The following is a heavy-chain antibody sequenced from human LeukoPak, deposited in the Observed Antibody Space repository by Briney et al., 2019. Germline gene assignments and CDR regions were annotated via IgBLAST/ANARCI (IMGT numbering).Heavy chain of an antibody. CDR1: GGSLSSDY. D-gene: IGHD2-2*01. Sequence: SETLSLTCTVSGGSLSSDYWNWIRQPPGKGLEWIGYIYYSGSTNYNPSLKSRVTISVATSKNQFSLKLSSVTAADTAVYYCARVVRYCNSTSCSSFDYLGQGTLVTVSS. CDR3: ARVVRYCNSTSCSSFDY. V-gene: IGHV4-59*01. J-gene: IGHJ4*02. CDR2: IYYSGST.